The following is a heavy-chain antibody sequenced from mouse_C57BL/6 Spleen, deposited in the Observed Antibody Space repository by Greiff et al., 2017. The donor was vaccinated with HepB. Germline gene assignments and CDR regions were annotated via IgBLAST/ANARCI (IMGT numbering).Heavy chain of an antibody. J-gene: IGHJ2*01. CDR3: ARDYYYYGSSYDFDY. CDR1: GYAFSSSW. CDR2: IYPGDGDT. Sequence: VQLQESGPELVKPGASVKISCKASGYAFSSSWMNWVKQRPGKGLEWIGRIYPGDGDTNYNGKFKGKATLTADKSSSTAYMQLSSLTSEDSAVYFCARDYYYYGSSYDFDYWGQGTTLTVSS. V-gene: IGHV1-82*01. D-gene: IGHD1-1*01.